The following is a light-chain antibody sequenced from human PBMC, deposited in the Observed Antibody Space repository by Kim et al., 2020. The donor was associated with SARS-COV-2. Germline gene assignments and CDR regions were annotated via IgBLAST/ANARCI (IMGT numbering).Light chain of an antibody. CDR3: QQANSFPYT. Sequence: IQMTQSPSSVSASVGDRVTITCRASQGVSGWLAWYQQKPGKAPNLLIYAASSLQSGVPSRFSGSGSGTDFTLTISSLQPEDFATYYCQQANSFPYTFGQGTKLEI. CDR2: AAS. CDR1: QGVSGW. V-gene: IGKV1-12*01. J-gene: IGKJ2*01.